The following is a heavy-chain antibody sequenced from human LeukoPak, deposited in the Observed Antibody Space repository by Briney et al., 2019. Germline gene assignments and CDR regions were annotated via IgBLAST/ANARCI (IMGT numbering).Heavy chain of an antibody. CDR2: IYHSGST. Sequence: SETLSLTCTVSGYSISSGYYWGWIRQPPGKGLEWIGSIYHSGSTYYNPSLKSRVTISVDTSKNQFSLKLSSVTAADTAVYYCARQTRAFDYWGQGTLVTVSS. CDR1: GYSISSGYY. V-gene: IGHV4-38-2*02. J-gene: IGHJ4*02. CDR3: ARQTRAFDY. D-gene: IGHD1-14*01.